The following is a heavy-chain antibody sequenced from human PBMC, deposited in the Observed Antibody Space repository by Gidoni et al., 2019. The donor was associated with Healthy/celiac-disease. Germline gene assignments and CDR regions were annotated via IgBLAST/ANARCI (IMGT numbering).Heavy chain of an antibody. Sequence: EVQLLESGGGLVQPGGSLRLSCAACGFTFSSYAMRWVRQAPGKGLEWVSAISGSGGSTYYADSVKGRFTISRDNAKNTLYLQRNSLRAEDTAVYYCAKVNGGAFDIWGQGTMVTVSS. V-gene: IGHV3-23*01. CDR3: AKVNGGAFDI. D-gene: IGHD4-17*01. CDR2: ISGSGGST. J-gene: IGHJ3*02. CDR1: GFTFSSYA.